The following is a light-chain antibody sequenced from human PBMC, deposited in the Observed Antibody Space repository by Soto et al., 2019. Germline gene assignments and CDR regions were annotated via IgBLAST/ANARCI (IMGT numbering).Light chain of an antibody. Sequence: QSALTQPVSVSGSPGQSITTSCTGTSSDVGGYNYVSWYQQHPGKAPKLMIYEVSNRPSGVSNRFSGSKSGNTASLTISGLQAEDEADYYCSSYTSSSTLVFGTGTKVTVL. CDR2: EVS. CDR3: SSYTSSSTLV. J-gene: IGLJ1*01. CDR1: SSDVGGYNY. V-gene: IGLV2-14*01.